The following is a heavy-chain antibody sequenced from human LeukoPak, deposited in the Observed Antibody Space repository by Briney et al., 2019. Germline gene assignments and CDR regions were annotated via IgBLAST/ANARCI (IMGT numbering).Heavy chain of an antibody. V-gene: IGHV3-7*01. Sequence: GGSLRLSCTASGFNFRNAWMSWVRQAPGKGLEWVANMNPDGSEKYFLDSVKGRFTISRDNAKSSLYLQMNSLRGDDTAVYYCARDRALYDSRRGYYYTEDDYWGQGTLVTVSS. D-gene: IGHD3-22*01. CDR3: ARDRALYDSRRGYYYTEDDY. CDR1: GFNFRNAW. J-gene: IGHJ4*02. CDR2: MNPDGSEK.